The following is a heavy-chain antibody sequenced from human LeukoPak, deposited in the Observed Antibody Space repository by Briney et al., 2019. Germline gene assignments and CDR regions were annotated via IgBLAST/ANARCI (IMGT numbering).Heavy chain of an antibody. D-gene: IGHD4-17*01. V-gene: IGHV3-66*01. CDR1: GFTFRSYA. CDR3: ARAVKGIFDY. J-gene: IGHJ4*02. Sequence: GGSLRLSCAASGFTFRSYAMSWVRQAPGKGLEWVSVIYSGGSTYYADSVKGRFTISRDNSKNTLYLQMNSLRAEDTAVYYCARAVKGIFDYWGQGTLVTVSS. CDR2: IYSGGST.